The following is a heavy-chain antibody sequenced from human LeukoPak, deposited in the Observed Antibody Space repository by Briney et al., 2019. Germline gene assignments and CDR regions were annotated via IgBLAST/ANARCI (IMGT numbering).Heavy chain of an antibody. CDR1: GGSFSGYY. V-gene: IGHV4-34*01. CDR3: ARGGLGESTLYYYYYGMDV. D-gene: IGHD3-16*01. CDR2: INHSGST. J-gene: IGHJ6*04. Sequence: PSATLSLTCAVYGGSFSGYYWSWIRQPPGKGLEWIGEINHSGSTNYNPSLKSRVTISVDTSKSQFSLKLRSVTAADTAVYYWARGGLGESTLYYYYYGMDVWGKGTTVTVSS.